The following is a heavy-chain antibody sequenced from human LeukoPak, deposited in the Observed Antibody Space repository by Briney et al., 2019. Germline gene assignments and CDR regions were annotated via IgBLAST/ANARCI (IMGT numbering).Heavy chain of an antibody. V-gene: IGHV3-30*02. CDR3: AKVSRDGYKTFDY. J-gene: IGHJ4*02. CDR2: IRYDGSNK. CDR1: GFTFSSYG. D-gene: IGHD5-24*01. Sequence: PGGSLRLSCAASGFTFSSYGMHWVRQAPGKGLEWVAFIRYDGSNKYYADSVKGRFTISRDNSKNTLYLQMNSLRAEDTAVYYCAKVSRDGYKTFDYWGQGTLVTVSS.